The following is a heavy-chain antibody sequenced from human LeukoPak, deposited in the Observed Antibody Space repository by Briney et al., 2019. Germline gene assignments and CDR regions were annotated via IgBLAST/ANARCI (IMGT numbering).Heavy chain of an antibody. CDR3: ARGTPYSTTKDYFDY. CDR2: IYTGGST. CDR1: GGSISSGTYY. Sequence: SQTLSLTCTVSGGSISSGTYYWSWIRQPAGKGLEWIGRIYTGGSTKYNPSLKSRVTISVDTSKNQFSLKLSSVTAADTAVYYCARGTPYSTTKDYFDYWGQGTLVTVSA. D-gene: IGHD5-18*01. J-gene: IGHJ4*02. V-gene: IGHV4-61*02.